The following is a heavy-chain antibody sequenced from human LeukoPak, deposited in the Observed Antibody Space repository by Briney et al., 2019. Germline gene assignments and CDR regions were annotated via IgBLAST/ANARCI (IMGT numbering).Heavy chain of an antibody. Sequence: PGGSLRLSCAVSGFTFSWYSMNWVRQAPGKGLEGVSYITRSSSTIYYADSVKGRFTISRDNAKNSLYLQMNSLRVDDTAVYYCATADRGAFDIWGQGTMVIVSS. J-gene: IGHJ3*02. CDR3: ATADRGAFDI. CDR2: ITRSSSTI. CDR1: GFTFSWYS. V-gene: IGHV3-48*01.